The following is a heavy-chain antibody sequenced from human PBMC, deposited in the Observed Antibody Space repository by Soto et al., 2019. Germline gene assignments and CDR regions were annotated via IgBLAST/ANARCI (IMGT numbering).Heavy chain of an antibody. CDR2: IYPGDSDT. D-gene: IGHD3-22*01. Sequence: PGESLKISCKGSGYSFTSYWIGWVRQMPGKGLEWMGIIYPGDSDTRYSPSFQGQVTISADKSISTAYLQWSSLKASDTAMYYCARSLRGYYDSSGYYTDWGQGTLVTVSS. V-gene: IGHV5-51*01. CDR3: ARSLRGYYDSSGYYTD. J-gene: IGHJ4*02. CDR1: GYSFTSYW.